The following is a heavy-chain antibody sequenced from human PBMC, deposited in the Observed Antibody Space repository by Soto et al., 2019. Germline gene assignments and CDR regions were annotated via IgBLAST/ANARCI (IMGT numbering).Heavy chain of an antibody. CDR2: ISYDGSNK. Sequence: PGGSLRLSCAASGFTFSSYAMHWVRQAPGKGLEWVAVISYDGSNKYYADSVKGRFTISRDNSKNTLYLQMNSLRAEDTAVYYCAREEVVPAAFYYYYGMDVCGQGTTVTVSS. CDR1: GFTFSSYA. D-gene: IGHD2-2*01. J-gene: IGHJ6*02. V-gene: IGHV3-30*14. CDR3: AREEVVPAAFYYYYGMDV.